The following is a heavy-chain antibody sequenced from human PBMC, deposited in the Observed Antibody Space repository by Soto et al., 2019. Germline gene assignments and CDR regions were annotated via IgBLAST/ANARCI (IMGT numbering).Heavy chain of an antibody. Sequence: EVQLLESGGGLVQPGRSLRLSCAASGFTFSNYAMSWVRQAPGQGLDWVSAISGSGGTTYYAGTVKGRFTIHRDNSKNTLFLQVNSLIAEDAAGYYCAKVFVGTGSNSGWAWSFHYWGQRTLVSVSS. J-gene: IGHJ4*02. D-gene: IGHD6-25*01. CDR3: AKVFVGTGSNSGWAWSFHY. CDR1: GFTFSNYA. V-gene: IGHV3-23*01. CDR2: ISGSGGTT.